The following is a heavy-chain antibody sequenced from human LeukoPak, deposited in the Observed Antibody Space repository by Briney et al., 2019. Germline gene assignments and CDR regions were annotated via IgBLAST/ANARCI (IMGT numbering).Heavy chain of an antibody. CDR1: GFSFSSYT. Sequence: GGSLTLSCSASGFSFSSYTMTWVRQAPGKGLEWVSGISGSGGSTYDADSVKGRFTISRDNSKSTLYLQMNSLRAEDTAVYYCANAPAYGLPLYWGQGTLVSVSS. V-gene: IGHV3-23*01. CDR3: ANAPAYGLPLY. J-gene: IGHJ4*02. D-gene: IGHD4-17*01. CDR2: ISGSGGST.